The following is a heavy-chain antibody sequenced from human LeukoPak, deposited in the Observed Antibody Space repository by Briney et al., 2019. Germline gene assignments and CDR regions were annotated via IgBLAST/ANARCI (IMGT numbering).Heavy chain of an antibody. D-gene: IGHD3-22*01. CDR2: ISGSGGST. J-gene: IGHJ4*02. Sequence: PGGSLRLSCAASGFTFSSYAMSWVRQAPGKGLEWVSAISGSGGSTYYADSVKGRFTISRDNSKNTLYLQMNSLRAEDTAVYYFAKAATNYYDSSGYFDYWGQGTLVTVSS. V-gene: IGHV3-23*01. CDR1: GFTFSSYA. CDR3: AKAATNYYDSSGYFDY.